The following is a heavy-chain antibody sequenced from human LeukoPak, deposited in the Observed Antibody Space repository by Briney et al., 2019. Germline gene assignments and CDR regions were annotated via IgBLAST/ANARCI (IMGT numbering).Heavy chain of an antibody. J-gene: IGHJ4*02. CDR3: AKDTCS. V-gene: IGHV3-30*02. CDR1: GFSFSNCG. D-gene: IGHD2-15*01. CDR2: IQYGVSNE. Sequence: PGGSLRLSCAASGFSFSNCGMHWVRQAPGKGLEWVAFIQYGVSNEYYADSVKGRFTISRDNSKNTLYLLMNSLRAEDTAMYYCAKDTCSRGQGTLVTVSS.